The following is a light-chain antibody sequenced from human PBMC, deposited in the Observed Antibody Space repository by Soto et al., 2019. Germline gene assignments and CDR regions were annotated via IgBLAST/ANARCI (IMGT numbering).Light chain of an antibody. J-gene: IGKJ2*02. V-gene: IGKV3-11*01. Sequence: EIVMTQSPATLSVSPGERATLSCRASQSVSSNLAWYQQKPGQAPRLLIYDASNRATGIPARFSASGSGTDFTLTISSLEPEDFAVYYCQHRSSWPRTFGQGTKVDIK. CDR3: QHRSSWPRT. CDR1: QSVSSN. CDR2: DAS.